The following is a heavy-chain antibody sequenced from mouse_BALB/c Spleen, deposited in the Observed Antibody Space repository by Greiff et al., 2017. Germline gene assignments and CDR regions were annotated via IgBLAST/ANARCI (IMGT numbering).Heavy chain of an antibody. V-gene: IGHV5-4*02. J-gene: IGHJ2*01. D-gene: IGHD2-4*01. CDR3: AREGLRRDFDY. Sequence: EVKLMESGGGLVKPGGSLKLSCAASGFTFSDYYMYWVRQTPEKRLEWVATISDGGSYTYYPDSVKGRFTISRDNAKNNLYLQMSSLKSEDTAMYYCAREGLRRDFDYWGQGTTLTVSS. CDR2: ISDGGSYT. CDR1: GFTFSDYY.